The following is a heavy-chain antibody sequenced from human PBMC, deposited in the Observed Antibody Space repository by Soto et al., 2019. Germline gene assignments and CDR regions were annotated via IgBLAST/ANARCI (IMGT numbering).Heavy chain of an antibody. Sequence: QVQLVQSGAEVKKPGASVKVSCKASGYTFTSYGISWVRQAPGQGLEWMGWISAYNGNTNYAQKLQGRVTMTTDTSTSTAYMELRSLRSADTAVYYCARELGYCISTSCYDWFDPWGQGTLVTVSS. J-gene: IGHJ5*02. V-gene: IGHV1-18*01. D-gene: IGHD2-2*01. CDR1: GYTFTSYG. CDR3: ARELGYCISTSCYDWFDP. CDR2: ISAYNGNT.